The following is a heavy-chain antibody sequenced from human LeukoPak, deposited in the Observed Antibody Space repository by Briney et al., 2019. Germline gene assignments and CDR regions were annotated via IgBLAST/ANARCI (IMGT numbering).Heavy chain of an antibody. V-gene: IGHV3-33*01. CDR1: GFIFRSYG. D-gene: IGHD3-10*01. J-gene: IGHJ6*04. CDR2: IWSDESNK. Sequence: PGRSLRLSCAASGFIFRSYGMHWVRQAPGKGLEWAAVIWSDESNKFYADSVRGRFTISRDNSKNTLYLQMNSLRAEDTAMYYCARDLKMLRGVARHYYYTMDVWGKGTTVTVSS. CDR3: ARDLKMLRGVARHYYYTMDV.